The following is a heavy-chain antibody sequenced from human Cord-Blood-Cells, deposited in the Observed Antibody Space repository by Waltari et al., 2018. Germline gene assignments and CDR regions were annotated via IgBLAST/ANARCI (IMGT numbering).Heavy chain of an antibody. Sequence: EVQLVETGGGLIQPGGSLRLSCAASGFTVRSNYMSWGRQAPGKGLGWGSVIYSGGSTYYADSVKGRFTISRENSKNTLYLQMNSLRAEDTAVYYCARGYSGYGWGFDYWGQGTLVTVSS. J-gene: IGHJ4*02. D-gene: IGHD5-12*01. CDR1: GFTVRSNY. CDR2: IYSGGST. CDR3: ARGYSGYGWGFDY. V-gene: IGHV3-53*02.